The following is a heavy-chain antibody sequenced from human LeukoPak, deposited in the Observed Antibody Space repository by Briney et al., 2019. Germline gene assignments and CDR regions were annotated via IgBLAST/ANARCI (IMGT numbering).Heavy chain of an antibody. CDR3: ARDYGSGSSYYYGMDV. CDR1: GFTFSSNY. J-gene: IGHJ6*02. Sequence: GGSLRLSCAASGFTFSSNYMSWVRQPPGKGLEWVSVIYSGGSTYYADSVKGRFTISRHNSKSTLYLQMNSLRAEDTAVYYCARDYGSGSSYYYGMDVWGQGTTVTVSS. D-gene: IGHD3-10*01. V-gene: IGHV3-53*04. CDR2: IYSGGST.